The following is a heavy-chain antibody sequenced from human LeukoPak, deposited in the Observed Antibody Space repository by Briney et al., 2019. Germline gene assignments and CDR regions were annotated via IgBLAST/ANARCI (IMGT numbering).Heavy chain of an antibody. CDR3: AKGWIQLHFDY. CDR2: ISGSGGST. V-gene: IGHV3-23*01. CDR1: GFTFSIYA. D-gene: IGHD5-18*01. J-gene: IGHJ4*02. Sequence: GGSLRLSCAASGFTFSIYAVSWVRQAPGKGLEWVSAISGSGGSTYYADSVKGRFTISRDNSKNTLYLQMNSLRAEDTAVYYCAKGWIQLHFDYWGQGTLVTVSS.